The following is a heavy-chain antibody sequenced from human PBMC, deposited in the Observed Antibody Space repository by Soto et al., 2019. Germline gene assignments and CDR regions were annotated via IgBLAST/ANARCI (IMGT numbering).Heavy chain of an antibody. D-gene: IGHD2-15*01. CDR1: GGSISSSNW. Sequence: QVQLQESGTGRVKPSGTLFLTCAVSGGSISSSNWWSWVRQHPGKGLEWIGEIYHSGRTNYNPSLKSRVTISVDKSKILFSLKLTSVTAADTAVYYCARVGCSGGTCYSEKYYFDYWGQGTLVTVSS. CDR3: ARVGCSGGTCYSEKYYFDY. V-gene: IGHV4-4*02. CDR2: IYHSGRT. J-gene: IGHJ4*02.